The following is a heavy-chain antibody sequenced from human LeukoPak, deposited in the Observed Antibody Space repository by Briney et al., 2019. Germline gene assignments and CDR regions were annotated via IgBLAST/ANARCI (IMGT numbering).Heavy chain of an antibody. CDR3: ASLTYYYDSSGYSPFDY. D-gene: IGHD3-22*01. CDR1: GGSISSSSYY. Sequence: PSETLSLTCTVSGGSISSSSYYWGWIRQPPGKGLEWNGSIYYSGSTYYNPSLQSRVTISVDTSKNQFSLKLRSVTAADTAVYYCASLTYYYDSSGYSPFDYWGQGTLVTVSS. V-gene: IGHV4-39*07. J-gene: IGHJ4*02. CDR2: IYYSGST.